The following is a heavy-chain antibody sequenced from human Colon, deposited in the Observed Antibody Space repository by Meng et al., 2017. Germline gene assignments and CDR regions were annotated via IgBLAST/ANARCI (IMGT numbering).Heavy chain of an antibody. J-gene: IGHJ4*02. CDR2: IYYTGST. D-gene: IGHD2-2*01. V-gene: IGHV4-39*01. CDR3: ARQVPGYCNTTSCYGGIDY. CDR1: GGSIDSSSYY. Sequence: QLQLQESGPGLVKPSETLSLTCTGSGGSIDSSSYYWGWIRQPPGKGLEWIGSIYYTGSTNHNPSLKSRVTIFVDVSKNQFSLNLSSVNAADTAVYYCARQVPGYCNTTSCYGGIDYWGQGTLVTVSS.